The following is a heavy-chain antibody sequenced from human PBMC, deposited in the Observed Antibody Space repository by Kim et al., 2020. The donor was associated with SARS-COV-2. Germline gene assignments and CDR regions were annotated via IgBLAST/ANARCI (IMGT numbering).Heavy chain of an antibody. Sequence: TTDADTVKCRFIIDRDNAKNTLNLQMNSLRAEDTGVYYCVGDGHGGAVDSWGQGTLVTVSS. J-gene: IGHJ4*02. CDR2: T. CDR3: VGDGHGGAVDS. V-gene: IGHV3-74*01. D-gene: IGHD2-21*01.